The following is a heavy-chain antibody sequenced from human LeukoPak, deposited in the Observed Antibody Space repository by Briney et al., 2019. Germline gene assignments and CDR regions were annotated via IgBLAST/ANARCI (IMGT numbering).Heavy chain of an antibody. CDR3: VRGGFIAAAGLFDS. CDR1: GDSVSSNSAA. Sequence: SQTLSLTCAISGDSVSSNSAAWNWIRQSPARGLEWLGRTYYRSKWYSDYAVSVKSRITINSDTSKNQFSLQLNSVTPEDTAVYYCVRGGFIAAAGLFDSWGQATLVTVSS. V-gene: IGHV6-1*01. J-gene: IGHJ4*02. CDR2: TYYRSKWYS. D-gene: IGHD6-13*01.